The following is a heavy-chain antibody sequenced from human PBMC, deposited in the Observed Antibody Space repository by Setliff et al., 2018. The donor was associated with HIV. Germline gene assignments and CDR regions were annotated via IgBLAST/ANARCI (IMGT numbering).Heavy chain of an antibody. J-gene: IGHJ3*02. V-gene: IGHV4-39*07. CDR3: ARVTEAAAGSNWDAFDI. D-gene: IGHD6-25*01. CDR2: IYHSGST. Sequence: SETLSLTCTVSGGSVSSSDYYWGWIRQPPGKGLEWIGSIYHSGSTNYNPSLKSRVIILADKSKNQLSLRLTSVTAADTAVYYCARVTEAAAGSNWDAFDIWGQGTRVTVSS. CDR1: GGSVSSSDYY.